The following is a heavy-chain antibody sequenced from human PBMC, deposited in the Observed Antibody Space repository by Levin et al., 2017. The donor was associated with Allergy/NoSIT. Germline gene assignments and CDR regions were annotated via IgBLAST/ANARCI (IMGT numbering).Heavy chain of an antibody. CDR1: GGSISSGDYY. CDR2: IFHSAST. V-gene: IGHV4-30-4*01. D-gene: IGHD1-14*01. Sequence: SQTLSLTCTVSGGSISSGDYYWSWVRQPPGKGLEWIGYIFHSASTYYNPSLKSRVSMSVDTSKNQFSLKLRNVTAADTAVYYCARETGREAFDIWGQGTVVAVSS. J-gene: IGHJ3*02. CDR3: ARETGREAFDI.